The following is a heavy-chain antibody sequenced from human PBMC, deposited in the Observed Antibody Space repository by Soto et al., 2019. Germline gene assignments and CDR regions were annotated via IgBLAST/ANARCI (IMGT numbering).Heavy chain of an antibody. CDR3: ARTIVDMGEGYFDY. J-gene: IGHJ4*02. CDR1: GGSISSGGYY. Sequence: SETLSLTCTVSGGSISSGGYYWSWIRQHPGKGLEWIGYIYYSGSTYYNPSLKSRVTISVDTSKNQFSLKLSSVTAADTAVYYCARTIVDMGEGYFDYWGQGTLVTVSS. V-gene: IGHV4-31*03. D-gene: IGHD1-26*01. CDR2: IYYSGST.